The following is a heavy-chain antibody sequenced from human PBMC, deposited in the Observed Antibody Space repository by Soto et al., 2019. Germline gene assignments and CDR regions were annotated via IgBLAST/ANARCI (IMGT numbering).Heavy chain of an antibody. CDR3: ARPYCDSTSCYTDWFDP. D-gene: IGHD2-2*02. CDR1: GYSVSTYD. CDR2: VNPKSGKA. V-gene: IGHV1-8*01. J-gene: IGHJ5*02. Sequence: QVQLVQSGAEVKKPGASVKVSCKASGYSVSTYDINWVRQAAGQGLEWMGWVNPKSGKADYAQRFRGSVTMTSNTSISTAYMELSALTPEDTAVYYCARPYCDSTSCYTDWFDPWGQGTLVTVSS.